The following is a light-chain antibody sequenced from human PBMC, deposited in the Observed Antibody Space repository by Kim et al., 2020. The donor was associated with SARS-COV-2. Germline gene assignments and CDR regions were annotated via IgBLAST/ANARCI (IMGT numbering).Light chain of an antibody. CDR3: ASWDDSLNGWV. CDR1: RPNIGSNT. CDR2: SNN. J-gene: IGLJ3*02. V-gene: IGLV1-44*01. Sequence: GQRVTISCSGSRPNIGSNTVNWYQQLPGTAPKLLMYSNNQRPSGVPDRFSGSKSGTSASLAISGLQSEDEADYYCASWDDSLNGWVFGGGTKLTVL.